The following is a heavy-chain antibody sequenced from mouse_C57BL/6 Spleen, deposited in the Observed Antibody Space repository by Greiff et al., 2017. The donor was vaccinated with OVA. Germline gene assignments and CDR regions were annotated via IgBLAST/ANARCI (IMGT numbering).Heavy chain of an antibody. CDR1: GYTFTEYT. CDR3: ARHEDSYGLFAY. D-gene: IGHD1-1*02. Sequence: QVQLKQSGAELVKPGASVKLSCKASGYTFTEYTIHWVKQRSGQGLEWIGWFYTGRGSIKYHEKFKDKATLTADKSSSTVYMELSRLTSEDSAVYFWARHEDSYGLFAYWGQGTLVTVSA. CDR2: FYTGRGSI. J-gene: IGHJ3*01. V-gene: IGHV1-62-2*01.